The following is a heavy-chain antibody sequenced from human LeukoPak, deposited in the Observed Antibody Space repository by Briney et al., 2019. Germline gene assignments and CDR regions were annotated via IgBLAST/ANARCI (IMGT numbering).Heavy chain of an antibody. V-gene: IGHV3-23*01. D-gene: IGHD2-21*01. CDR1: GFTFSSYA. Sequence: GGSLRLSCAASGFTFSSYAMSWVRQAPGKGLEWVSAISGSGGSTYYADSVKGRFTISRDNSKNTLYLQMNSLRAEDAAVYYCAKEAAYCGGDCYPDAFDIWGQGTMVTVSS. CDR2: ISGSGGST. CDR3: AKEAAYCGGDCYPDAFDI. J-gene: IGHJ3*02.